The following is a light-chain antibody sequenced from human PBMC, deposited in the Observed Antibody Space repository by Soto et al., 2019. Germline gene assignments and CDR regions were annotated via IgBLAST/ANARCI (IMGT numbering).Light chain of an antibody. J-gene: IGKJ4*01. CDR2: GAS. CDR1: QSVGSN. CDR3: QQFNVRPLT. Sequence: EMVLTQSPATLSVSPGGRATLSCRASQSVGSNLAWYQQKPGQAPRLLIYGASTRATGIPATFSGSGSGTEFTLTISSLQSEDSAVYYCQQFNVRPLTFGGGTKVEI. V-gene: IGKV3-15*01.